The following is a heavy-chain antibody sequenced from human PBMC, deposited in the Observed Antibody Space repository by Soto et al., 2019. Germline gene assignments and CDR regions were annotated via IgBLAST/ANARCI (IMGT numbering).Heavy chain of an antibody. CDR2: IYSGGST. J-gene: IGHJ4*02. CDR1: GVTVSSNY. D-gene: IGHD5-18*01. Sequence: EVQLVESGGGLVQPGGSLRLSCAASGVTVSSNYMSWVRQAPGKGLEWVSGIYSGGSTYYADSVKGRFTISRDNSKNTLYLQMNSRRAEDTAVYYCARHGYNYGGGYFDYWGQGTLVTVSS. CDR3: ARHGYNYGGGYFDY. V-gene: IGHV3-66*04.